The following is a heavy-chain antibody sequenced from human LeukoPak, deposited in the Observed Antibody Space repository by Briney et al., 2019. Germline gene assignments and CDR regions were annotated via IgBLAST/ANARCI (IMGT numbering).Heavy chain of an antibody. CDR1: GFTFGDYF. Sequence: GRSLRLSCTTSGFTFGDYFMSWFRKAPGQGLEGWGFFGSKVYGGTQEYAAPVKGRITISRDDSKSIAYLQMNSLETEDTAVYYCTRGGGVGYNSYNFDYWGQGTLVTVSA. V-gene: IGHV3-49*03. J-gene: IGHJ4*02. D-gene: IGHD5-24*01. CDR2: FGSKVYGGTQ. CDR3: TRGGGVGYNSYNFDY.